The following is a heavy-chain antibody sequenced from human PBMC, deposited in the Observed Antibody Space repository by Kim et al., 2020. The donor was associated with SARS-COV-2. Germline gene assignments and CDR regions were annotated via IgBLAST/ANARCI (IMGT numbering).Heavy chain of an antibody. CDR2: IYYSGST. Sequence: SETLSLTCTVSGGSISSYYWSWIRQPPGKGLEWIGYIYYSGSTNYNPSLKSRVTISVDTSKNQFSLKLSSVTAADTAVYYCARSSHWGMDVWGQGTTVTV. D-gene: IGHD6-6*01. CDR3: ARSSHWGMDV. V-gene: IGHV4-59*08. CDR1: GGSISSYY. J-gene: IGHJ6*02.